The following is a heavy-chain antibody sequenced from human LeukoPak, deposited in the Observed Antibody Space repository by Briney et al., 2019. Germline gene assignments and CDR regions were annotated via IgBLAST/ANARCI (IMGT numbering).Heavy chain of an antibody. CDR1: GGSFSGYY. Sequence: SETLSLTCAVYGGSFSGYYWSWIRQPPGKGQEWSGEINHSGSTNYNPSLKSRVTISVDTSKNQFSLKLSSVTAADTAVYYCARGQPIYIVVVPAANFDYWGQGTLVTVSS. J-gene: IGHJ4*02. V-gene: IGHV4-34*01. D-gene: IGHD2-2*01. CDR2: INHSGST. CDR3: ARGQPIYIVVVPAANFDY.